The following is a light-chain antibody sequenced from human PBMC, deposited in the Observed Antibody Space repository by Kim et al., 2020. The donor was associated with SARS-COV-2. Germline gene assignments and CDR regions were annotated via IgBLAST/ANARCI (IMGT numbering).Light chain of an antibody. Sequence: LSPGERATLSCRASQSVSVNYLAWYQQKPGQAPRLLIYGTSTRATGIADRFSGSGSGTDFTLTISRLEPEDFAVYYCQQYVSSTGTFGQGTKLEI. V-gene: IGKV3-20*01. CDR1: QSVSVNY. CDR3: QQYVSSTGT. J-gene: IGKJ2*01. CDR2: GTS.